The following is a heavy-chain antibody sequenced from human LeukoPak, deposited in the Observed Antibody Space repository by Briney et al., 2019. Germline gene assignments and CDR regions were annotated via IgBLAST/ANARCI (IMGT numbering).Heavy chain of an antibody. V-gene: IGHV4-59*08. D-gene: IGHD3-10*01. CDR2: ISYSGST. J-gene: IGHJ4*02. CDR1: GGSISPYH. CDR3: ARHLDYYGSGSYEY. Sequence: SETLSLTCTVSGGSISPYHWTWIRQPPGKGLEWIGYISYSGSTNYNPSLKSRVTISIDTSKSQFSLKLSSVTAADTAVYYCARHLDYYGSGSYEYWGQGTLVTVSS.